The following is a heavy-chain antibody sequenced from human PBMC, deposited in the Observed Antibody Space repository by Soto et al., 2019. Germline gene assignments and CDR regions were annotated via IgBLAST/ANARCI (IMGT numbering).Heavy chain of an antibody. CDR1: GYTFTGYY. CDR3: ARCRDIVVVPANNWFDP. V-gene: IGHV1-2*04. J-gene: IGHJ5*02. CDR2: INPNSGGT. Sequence: ASVKVSCKASGYTFTGYYMHWVRQAPGQGLEWMGWINPNSGGTNYAQKFQGWVTMTRDTSISTAYMELSRLRSDDTAVYYCARCRDIVVVPANNWFDPWGQGTLVTVSS. D-gene: IGHD2-2*01.